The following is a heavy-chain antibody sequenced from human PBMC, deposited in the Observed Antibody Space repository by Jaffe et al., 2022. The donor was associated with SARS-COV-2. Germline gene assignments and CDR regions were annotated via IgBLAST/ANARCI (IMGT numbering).Heavy chain of an antibody. CDR1: GGSFSGYY. CDR3: ARVNTMVRGVIITRNWFDP. D-gene: IGHD3-10*01. CDR2: INHSGST. V-gene: IGHV4-34*01. J-gene: IGHJ5*02. Sequence: QVQLQQWGAGLLKPSETLSLTCAVYGGSFSGYYWSWIRQPPGKGLEWIGEINHSGSTNYNPSLKSRVTISVDTSKNQFSLKLSSVTAADTAVYYCARVNTMVRGVIITRNWFDPWGQGTLVTVSS.